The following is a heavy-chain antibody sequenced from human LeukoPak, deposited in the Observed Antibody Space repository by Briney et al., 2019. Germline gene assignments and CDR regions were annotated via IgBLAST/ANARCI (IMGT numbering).Heavy chain of an antibody. D-gene: IGHD6-19*01. Sequence: SGGSLRLSCAASGFTFSDYYMSWIRQAPGKGLEWVSYISSSGSTIYYADSVKGRFTISRDNAKNSLYLQMNSLRAEDTVVYYCARDGLGPRGYYYCMDVWGKGTTVTVSS. V-gene: IGHV3-11*01. CDR3: ARDGLGPRGYYYCMDV. CDR2: ISSSGSTI. CDR1: GFTFSDYY. J-gene: IGHJ6*03.